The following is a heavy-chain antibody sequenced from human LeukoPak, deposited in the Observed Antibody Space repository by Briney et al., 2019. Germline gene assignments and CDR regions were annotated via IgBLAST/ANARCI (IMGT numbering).Heavy chain of an antibody. CDR2: ISYDGSNK. J-gene: IGHJ4*02. CDR1: GFTFSSYG. CDR3: AKLGATGFDY. V-gene: IGHV3-30*18. D-gene: IGHD1-26*01. Sequence: GGSLRLSCAASGFTFSSYGMHWVRQAPGKGLEWVAVISYDGSNKYYADSVKGRFTISRDNSKNTLYLQMNSLRAEDTAVYYCAKLGATGFDYWGQGTLVTVSS.